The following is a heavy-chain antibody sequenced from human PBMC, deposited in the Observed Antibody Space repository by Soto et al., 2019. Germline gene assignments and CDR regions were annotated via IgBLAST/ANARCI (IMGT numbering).Heavy chain of an antibody. CDR1: GFTVSSNY. D-gene: IGHD6-19*01. CDR2: IYSGGST. CDR3: AREEYSSGWYVY. J-gene: IGHJ4*02. V-gene: IGHV3-53*01. Sequence: GGSLRLSCAASGFTVSSNYMSWVRQAPGKGLEWVSVIYSGGSTYYADSVKGRFTISRDNSKNTLYLQMNSLRAEDTAVYYCAREEYSSGWYVYWGQGTLVTVSS.